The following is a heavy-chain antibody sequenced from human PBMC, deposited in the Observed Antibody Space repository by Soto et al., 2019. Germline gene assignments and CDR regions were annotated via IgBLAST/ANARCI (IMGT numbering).Heavy chain of an antibody. J-gene: IGHJ4*02. CDR1: GFTFSSYA. CDR3: AKIAVAGTIFGGYFDY. V-gene: IGHV3-23*01. D-gene: IGHD6-19*01. CDR2: ISGSGGST. Sequence: EVQLLESGGGLVQPGGSLRLSCAASGFTFSSYAMSWVRQAPGKGLEWVSAISGSGGSTYYADSVKGRFTISRDNSKNTLYLQMNSLRAEDTAVYYCAKIAVAGTIFGGYFDYWGQGTLVTVSS.